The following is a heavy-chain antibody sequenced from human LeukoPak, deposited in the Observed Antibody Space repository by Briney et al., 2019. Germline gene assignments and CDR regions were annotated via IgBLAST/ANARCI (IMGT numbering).Heavy chain of an antibody. D-gene: IGHD3-10*01. V-gene: IGHV3-30*04. J-gene: IGHJ5*01. CDR2: ISYDGSNE. Sequence: GSLRLSYAAPGFPFSSYVMHWVRPAPGKGLEWVAIISYDGSNEYYADSVKGRFTISRDNGKNTIYLQMNSLRVDDTAIYYCAKAATYFYGSVTYDWFESWGQGTLVTVSS. CDR3: AKAATYFYGSVTYDWFES. CDR1: GFPFSSYV.